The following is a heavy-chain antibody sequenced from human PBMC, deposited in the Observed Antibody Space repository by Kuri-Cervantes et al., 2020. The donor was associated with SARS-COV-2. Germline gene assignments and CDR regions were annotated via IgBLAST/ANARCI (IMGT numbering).Heavy chain of an antibody. J-gene: IGHJ3*02. CDR2: IYPGDSDT. D-gene: IGHD4-17*01. CDR1: GYSFTSYW. Sequence: GGSLRLSGKGSGYSFTSYWIGWVRQMPGKGLEWMGIIYPGDSDTRYSPSFQGQVTISADKSISTAYLQWSSLKASDTAMYYCARRSRPYGDDDAFDIWGQGTMVTVSS. V-gene: IGHV5-51*01. CDR3: ARRSRPYGDDDAFDI.